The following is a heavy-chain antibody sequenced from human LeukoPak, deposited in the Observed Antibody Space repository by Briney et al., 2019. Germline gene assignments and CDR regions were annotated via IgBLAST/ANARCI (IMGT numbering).Heavy chain of an antibody. Sequence: GASVKVSCKASGYTFTSYYMHWVRRAPGQGLEWMGLISPSGDSTSYTQKFQGRVTMTRDTSTSTVYMELSSLRSEDTAVYYCARVPSGYIYGYYFDYWGQGTLVTVSS. J-gene: IGHJ4*02. CDR1: GYTFTSYY. CDR2: ISPSGDST. D-gene: IGHD5-18*01. V-gene: IGHV1-46*01. CDR3: ARVPSGYIYGYYFDY.